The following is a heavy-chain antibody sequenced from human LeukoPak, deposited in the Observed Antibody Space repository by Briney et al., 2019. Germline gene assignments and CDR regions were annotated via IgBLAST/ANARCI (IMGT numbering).Heavy chain of an antibody. Sequence: SETLSLTCAVYGGSFSGYYWSWIRQPPGKGLEWIGEINHSGSTNYNPSLKSRVTISVDTSKNQFSLKLSSVTAADTAVYYCARGLGYGSVYYYSGMDVWGQGTTVTVSS. CDR1: GGSFSGYY. D-gene: IGHD3-10*01. CDR2: INHSGST. V-gene: IGHV4-34*01. CDR3: ARGLGYGSVYYYSGMDV. J-gene: IGHJ6*02.